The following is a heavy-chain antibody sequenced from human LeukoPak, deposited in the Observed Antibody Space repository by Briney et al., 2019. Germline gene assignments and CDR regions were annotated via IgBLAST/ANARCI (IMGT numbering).Heavy chain of an antibody. V-gene: IGHV3-33*01. CDR2: IWYDGSNK. Sequence: PGRSLRLSCAASGFTFSSYGMHWVRQAPGKGLEGVAVIWYDGSNKYYADSVKGRFTISRDNSKNTLYLQMNSLRAEDTAVYYCARERTSAPGFDYWGQGTLVTVSS. CDR1: GFTFSSYG. J-gene: IGHJ4*02. CDR3: ARERTSAPGFDY. D-gene: IGHD3/OR15-3a*01.